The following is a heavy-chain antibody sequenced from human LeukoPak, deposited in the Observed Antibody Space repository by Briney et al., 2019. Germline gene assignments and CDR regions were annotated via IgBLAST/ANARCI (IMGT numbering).Heavy chain of an antibody. D-gene: IGHD5-12*01. CDR2: IYYSGST. Sequence: PSETLTLTCTVSGGSISSGGYFWTWIRQHPGKALEWIGYIYYSGSTYYNPSLKRRVTISVDTSKNQFSLKLSSVTAADTAVYYCARFPYSGYDYWYFDLWGRGTLVTVSS. CDR3: ARFPYSGYDYWYFDL. CDR1: GGSISSGGYF. V-gene: IGHV4-31*03. J-gene: IGHJ2*01.